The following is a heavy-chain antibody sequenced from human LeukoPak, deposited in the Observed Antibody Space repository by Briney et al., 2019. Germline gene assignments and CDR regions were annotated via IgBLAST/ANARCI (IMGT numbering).Heavy chain of an antibody. D-gene: IGHD1-26*01. CDR3: AKAGATYYYYYMDV. CDR1: GFTFSTYG. V-gene: IGHV3-30*02. Sequence: GGSLRLSCAASGFTFSTYGMSWVRQAPGKGLEWVAFIRYDGSNKYYADSVKGRFTISRDNSKNTLYLQMNSLRAEDTAVYYCAKAGATYYYYYMDVWGKGTTVTISS. J-gene: IGHJ6*03. CDR2: IRYDGSNK.